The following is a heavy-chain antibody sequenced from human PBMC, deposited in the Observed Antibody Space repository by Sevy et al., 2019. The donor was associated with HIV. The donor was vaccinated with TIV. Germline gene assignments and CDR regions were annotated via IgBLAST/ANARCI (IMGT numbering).Heavy chain of an antibody. D-gene: IGHD6-19*01. V-gene: IGHV1-18*01. CDR3: ARVSSIAGAGTPQFDY. Sequence: ASVKVSCKASGYTFTSYGISWVRQAPGQGLEWMGWISAYNGNTNYAQMLQGRVTMTTDTSTSTAYMELRSLRSDDTAVYYCARVSSIAGAGTPQFDYWGQGTLVTVSS. J-gene: IGHJ4*02. CDR1: GYTFTSYG. CDR2: ISAYNGNT.